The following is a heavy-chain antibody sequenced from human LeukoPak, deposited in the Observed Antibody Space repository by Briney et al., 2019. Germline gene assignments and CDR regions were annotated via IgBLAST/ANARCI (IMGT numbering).Heavy chain of an antibody. CDR2: ISGSGGST. V-gene: IGHV3-23*01. CDR1: GFTFSNYA. CDR3: AKVSRQLVFDY. D-gene: IGHD6-13*01. Sequence: GGSLRLSCAGSGFTFSNYAMSWVRQAPGKGLEWVSTISGSGGSTYYADSVKGRFTISRDNSKNTLYLQMNSLRAEDTAVYYCAKVSRQLVFDYWGQGTLVTVSS. J-gene: IGHJ4*02.